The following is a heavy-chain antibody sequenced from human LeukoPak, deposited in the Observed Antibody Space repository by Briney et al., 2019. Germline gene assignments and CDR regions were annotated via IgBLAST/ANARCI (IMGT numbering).Heavy chain of an antibody. CDR1: GFTFSSYS. D-gene: IGHD5-18*01. V-gene: IGHV3-21*01. CDR3: SRLRGYSYGYADY. J-gene: IGHJ4*02. Sequence: PGGSLRLSCAASGFTFSSYSMNWVRQAPGKGLEWVSSISSSSSYIYYADSVKGRFTISRDNAKNSLYLQMNSLRAEDTAVYYCSRLRGYSYGYADYWGQGTLVAVSS. CDR2: ISSSSSYI.